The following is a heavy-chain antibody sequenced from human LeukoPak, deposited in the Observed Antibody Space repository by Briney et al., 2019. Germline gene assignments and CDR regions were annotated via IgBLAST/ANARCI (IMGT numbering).Heavy chain of an antibody. V-gene: IGHV3-23*01. J-gene: IGHJ4*02. CDR1: GFTFSDYA. CDR3: ARDYADYVGYFFFDY. Sequence: PGGSLRLSCAASGFTFSDYAMNWVRQAPGKGLEWVSSISGGGETTYYADSAKGRFTISRDNSQNTLYLQMNSLRAEDTAVYYCARDYADYVGYFFFDYWGQGTLATVSS. CDR2: ISGGGETT. D-gene: IGHD4-17*01.